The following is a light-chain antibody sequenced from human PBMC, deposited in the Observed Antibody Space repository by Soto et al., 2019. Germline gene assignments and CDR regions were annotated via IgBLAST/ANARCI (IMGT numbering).Light chain of an antibody. CDR3: QQYSSTPFT. V-gene: IGKV4-1*01. Sequence: DIVMTQSPDSLAVSLGERATINCKSSQSVLYSSNNKNYLAWYQQKPGQPPKLLISWASTRESGVPDRFSGSGSGTDFTLTISSLQTEDVAFYYCQQYSSTPFTSGPGTKVDIK. CDR1: QSVLYSSNNKNY. J-gene: IGKJ3*01. CDR2: WAS.